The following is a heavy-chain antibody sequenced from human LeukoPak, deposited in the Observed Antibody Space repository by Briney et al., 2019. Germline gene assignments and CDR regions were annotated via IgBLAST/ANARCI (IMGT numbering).Heavy chain of an antibody. CDR1: GFIFSDYY. J-gene: IGHJ4*02. D-gene: IGHD6-19*01. Sequence: PGGSLRLSCAASGFIFSDYYMTWIRQAPGKGLEWVSYISSSSSTIYYADSVKGRFTISRDNAKNSLYLQMNSLRAEDTAVYYCAREIDSGWYDYWGQGTLVTVSS. CDR3: AREIDSGWYDY. CDR2: ISSSSSTI. V-gene: IGHV3-11*04.